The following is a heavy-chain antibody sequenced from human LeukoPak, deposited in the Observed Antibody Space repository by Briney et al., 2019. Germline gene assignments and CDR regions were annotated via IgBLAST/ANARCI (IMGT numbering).Heavy chain of an antibody. Sequence: PSETLSLTCTVSGGSISTYYWSWIRQPPGKGLEWIGYISYSGNTNYNPSLKSRVTISVDTSKNQFSLKLSSVTAADTAVYYCATSSGYIHFDYWGQGTLVTVSS. J-gene: IGHJ4*02. D-gene: IGHD5-12*01. CDR2: ISYSGNT. V-gene: IGHV4-59*01. CDR1: GGSISTYY. CDR3: ATSSGYIHFDY.